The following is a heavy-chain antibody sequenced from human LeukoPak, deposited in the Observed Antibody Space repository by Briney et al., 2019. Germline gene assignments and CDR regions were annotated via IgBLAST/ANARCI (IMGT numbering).Heavy chain of an antibody. D-gene: IGHD5-24*01. CDR2: ISSGSTYR. V-gene: IGHV3-21*01. CDR3: ARDSERRDGFSLYFFDY. Sequence: GGSLRLSCTASGFTFNSYTMNWVRQAPGPGLEWVSSISSGSTYRYYADSVKGRFTISRDNAENSLFLQMDSLRAEDTALYYCARDSERRDGFSLYFFDYWGRGTPVTVSS. CDR1: GFTFNSYT. J-gene: IGHJ4*02.